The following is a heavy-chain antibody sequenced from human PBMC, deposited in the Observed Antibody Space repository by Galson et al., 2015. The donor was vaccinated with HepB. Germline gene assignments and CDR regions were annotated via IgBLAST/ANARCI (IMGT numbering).Heavy chain of an antibody. Sequence: SLRLSCAASGFTFSDYYMSWIRQAPGKGLEWVSYICSSGSTIYYADSVKGRFTISRDNAKNSLYLQMNSLRAEDMAVYYCARDFSKRVEMATITDWGQGTLVTVSS. V-gene: IGHV3-11*01. J-gene: IGHJ4*02. D-gene: IGHD5-24*01. CDR1: GFTFSDYY. CDR3: ARDFSKRVEMATITD. CDR2: ICSSGSTI.